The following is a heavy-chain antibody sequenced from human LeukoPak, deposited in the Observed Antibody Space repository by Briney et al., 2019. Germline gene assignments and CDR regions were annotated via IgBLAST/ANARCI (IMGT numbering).Heavy chain of an antibody. CDR3: ASNCGGDCYSPNWFDP. CDR1: GGTFSSYA. CDR2: IIPIFGTA. J-gene: IGHJ5*02. D-gene: IGHD2-21*01. V-gene: IGHV1-69*05. Sequence: GASVKVSCKASGGTFSSYAISWVRQAPGQGLEWMGGIIPIFGTANYAQKFQGRVTITTDESTSTAYMELSSLRSEDTAVYYCASNCGGDCYSPNWFDPWGQGTLVTVSS.